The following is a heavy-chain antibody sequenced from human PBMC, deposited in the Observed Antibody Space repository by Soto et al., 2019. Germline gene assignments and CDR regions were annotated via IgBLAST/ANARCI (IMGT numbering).Heavy chain of an antibody. CDR2: ISPDGGEI. J-gene: IGHJ4*02. Sequence: PGGALRLSCAASGFTLGNIWMSWVRRSPEKGPEWVASISPDGGEIYYVDSVKGRFTISRDNTRNSLYLQMNSLRAEDTALYYCAKGPRWGQGTLVTVSS. V-gene: IGHV3-7*01. CDR3: AKGPR. CDR1: GFTLGNIW.